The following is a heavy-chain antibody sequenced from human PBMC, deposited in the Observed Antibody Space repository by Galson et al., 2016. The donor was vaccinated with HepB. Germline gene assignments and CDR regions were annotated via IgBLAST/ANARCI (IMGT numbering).Heavy chain of an antibody. D-gene: IGHD3-10*01. J-gene: IGHJ4*02. CDR1: GGSIGFYC. Sequence: SETLSLTCTVSGGSIGFYCWGWIRQSPGKGLEWIGYACHDGGTGYNPSFKSRVTMSLDKSNKQLSLKLTSVTAADTAVYFCAREVGRLVDCWGQGTVVTVSS. V-gene: IGHV4-59*01. CDR3: AREVGRLVDC. CDR2: ACHDGGT.